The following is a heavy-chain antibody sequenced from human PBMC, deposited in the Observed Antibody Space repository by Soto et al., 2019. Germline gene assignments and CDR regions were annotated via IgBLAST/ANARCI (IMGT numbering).Heavy chain of an antibody. J-gene: IGHJ3*02. Sequence: SVKVSCXASGGTFSSYAISWVRLAPGQGLEWMGGIIPIFGTANYAQKFQGRVTITADESTSTAYMELSSLRSEDTAVYYCASSIAAGNAFDIWGQGTMVTVSS. V-gene: IGHV1-69*13. CDR1: GGTFSSYA. CDR3: ASSIAAGNAFDI. D-gene: IGHD6-13*01. CDR2: IIPIFGTA.